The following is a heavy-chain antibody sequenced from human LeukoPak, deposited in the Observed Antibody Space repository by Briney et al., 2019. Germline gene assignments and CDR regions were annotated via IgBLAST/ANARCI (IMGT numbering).Heavy chain of an antibody. J-gene: IGHJ4*02. CDR3: ARDLPSPDFWSGSTSYYFDY. V-gene: IGHV1-2*02. CDR2: INPNSGGT. CDR1: GYTFTGYY. D-gene: IGHD3-3*01. Sequence: GASVKVSCKASGYTFTGYYMHWVRQAPGQGLEWMGWINPNSGGTNYAQKFQGRVTMTRDTSISTAYMELSRLRSDDTAVYYCARDLPSPDFWSGSTSYYFDYWGQGTLVTVSS.